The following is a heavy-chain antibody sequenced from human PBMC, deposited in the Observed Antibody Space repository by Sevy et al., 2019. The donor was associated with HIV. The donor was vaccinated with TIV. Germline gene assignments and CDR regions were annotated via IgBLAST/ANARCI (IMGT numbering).Heavy chain of an antibody. J-gene: IGHJ4*02. CDR1: GFTFSNYA. V-gene: IGHV3-23*01. CDR3: ARKYDSSGYFDY. CDR2: ISGSGGSGDKT. D-gene: IGHD3-22*01. Sequence: GGSLRLSCAASGFTFSNYAMNWVRQAPGKGLEWVSGISGSGGSGDKTNYADSVKGGFTICRDDSKNSLYLQLNSLRAEDTAIYYCARKYDSSGYFDYWGQGTLVTVSS.